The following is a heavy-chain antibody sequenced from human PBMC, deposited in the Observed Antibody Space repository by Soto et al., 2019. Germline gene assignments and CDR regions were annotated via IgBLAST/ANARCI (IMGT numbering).Heavy chain of an antibody. CDR3: ARGGEPAVAVDY. D-gene: IGHD6-19*01. CDR1: GGSFSGYY. CDR2: INHSGST. V-gene: IGHV4-34*01. Sequence: PSETLSLTCAVYGGSFSGYYWSWIRQPPGKGLEWIGEINHSGSTNYNPSLKSRVTISVDTSKNQFSLKLSSVTAADTAVYYCARGGEPAVAVDYWGQGTLVTVSS. J-gene: IGHJ4*02.